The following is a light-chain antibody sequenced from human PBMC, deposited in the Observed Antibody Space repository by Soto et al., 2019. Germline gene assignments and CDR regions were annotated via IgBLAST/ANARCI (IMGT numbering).Light chain of an antibody. CDR3: QQFHTWPVT. CDR2: GSS. CDR1: QTVGAS. J-gene: IGKJ4*01. Sequence: EIVLTQSPGTLSLSPGERATVSCRASQTVGASYVAWYQQKPGQAPRFLIYGSSTRATGIPARFRGSGSGTEFTLTIDSLQAEDFAVYYCQQFHTWPVTFGGGTKVDI. V-gene: IGKV3-15*01.